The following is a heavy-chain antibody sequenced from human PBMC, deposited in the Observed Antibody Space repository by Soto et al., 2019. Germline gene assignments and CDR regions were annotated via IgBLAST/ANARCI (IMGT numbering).Heavy chain of an antibody. CDR1: GGSISSGGYY. J-gene: IGHJ6*02. D-gene: IGHD6-13*01. Sequence: TLSLTCTVSGGSISSGGYYWSWIRQHPGKGLEWIGYIYYSGSTYYNPSLKSRVTISVDTSKNQFSLKLSSVTAADTAVYYCARAHSSSWSYYYYGMDVWGQGTTVTVSS. V-gene: IGHV4-31*03. CDR2: IYYSGST. CDR3: ARAHSSSWSYYYYGMDV.